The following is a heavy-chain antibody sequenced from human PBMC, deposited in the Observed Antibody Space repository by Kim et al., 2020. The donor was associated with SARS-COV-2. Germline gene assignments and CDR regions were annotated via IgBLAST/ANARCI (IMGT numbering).Heavy chain of an antibody. CDR1: GGSISSGGYS. J-gene: IGHJ4*02. CDR3: ARDHYGAPYY. D-gene: IGHD4-17*01. CDR2: IYHSGST. Sequence: SETLSLTCAVSGGSISSGGYSWSWIRQPPGKGLEWIGYIYHSGSTYYNPSLKSRVTISVDRSKNQFSLKLSSVTAADTAVYYCARDHYGAPYYWGQGTLVTVSS. V-gene: IGHV4-30-2*01.